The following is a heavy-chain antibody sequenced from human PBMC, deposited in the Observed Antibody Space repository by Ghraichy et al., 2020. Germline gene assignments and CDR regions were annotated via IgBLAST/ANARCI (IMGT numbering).Heavy chain of an antibody. CDR3: ARDRCHRSSGYYRAFDYYYGMDV. CDR2: ISYDGSNK. D-gene: IGHD3-22*01. J-gene: IGHJ6*02. Sequence: GGSLRLSCAASGFTFSSYAMHWVRQAPGKGLEWVAVISYDGSNKYYADSVKGRFTISRDNSKNTLYLQMNSLRAEDTAVYYCARDRCHRSSGYYRAFDYYYGMDVWGQGTTVTVSS. CDR1: GFTFSSYA. V-gene: IGHV3-30-3*01.